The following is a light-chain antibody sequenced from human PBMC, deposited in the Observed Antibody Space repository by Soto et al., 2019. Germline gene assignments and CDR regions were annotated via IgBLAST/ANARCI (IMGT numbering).Light chain of an antibody. V-gene: IGKV3-15*01. Sequence: EILMTQSPATLSVSPGERATVSCRASQSVSSNLAWYQQKPGQAPRLLIYGASTRATGIPARFSGSGSGTEFTLTISSLQSEDFAVYYCQQYSNWPSWKFGQGTKV. CDR2: GAS. CDR3: QQYSNWPSWK. J-gene: IGKJ1*01. CDR1: QSVSSN.